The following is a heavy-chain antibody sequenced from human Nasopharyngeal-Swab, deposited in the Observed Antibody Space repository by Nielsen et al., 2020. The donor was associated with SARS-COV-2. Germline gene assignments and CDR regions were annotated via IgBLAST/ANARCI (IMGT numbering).Heavy chain of an antibody. CDR2: ISGSGGST. J-gene: IGHJ6*02. D-gene: IGHD6-13*01. V-gene: IGHV3-23*01. CDR3: AKDQGGSSWYGGAYYYYGMDV. Sequence: VRQAPGKGLEWVSAISGSGGSTYYADSVKGRFTISRDNSKNTLYLQMNSLRAEDTAVYYCAKDQGGSSWYGGAYYYYGMDVWGQGTTVTAP.